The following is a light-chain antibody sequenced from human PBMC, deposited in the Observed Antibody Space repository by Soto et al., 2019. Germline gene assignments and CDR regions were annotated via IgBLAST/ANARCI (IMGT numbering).Light chain of an antibody. CDR2: DAS. V-gene: IGKV1-33*01. CDR3: QQYGNLPIT. J-gene: IGKJ5*01. Sequence: DIQMTQSPSSLSASVGDRVTITCQASQDITNYLNWYQQKPGKAPKLLVYDASNLETGVPSRFSGSGFGTDFTFPISSLQPEDIATYYCQQYGNLPITFGQGTRLEIK. CDR1: QDITNY.